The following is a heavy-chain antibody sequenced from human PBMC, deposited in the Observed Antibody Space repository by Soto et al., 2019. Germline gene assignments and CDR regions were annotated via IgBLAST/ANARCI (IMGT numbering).Heavy chain of an antibody. D-gene: IGHD6-13*01. V-gene: IGHV4-31*03. CDR3: ARSSSSWDGYYFDY. Sequence: SETLSLTCTVSGGSISSGGYYWSWIRQHPGKGLEWIGYIYYSGSTYYNPSLKSRVTISVDTSKNQFSLKLSSVTAADTAVYYCARSSSSWDGYYFDYRGQGTLVTVSS. CDR2: IYYSGST. J-gene: IGHJ4*02. CDR1: GGSISSGGYY.